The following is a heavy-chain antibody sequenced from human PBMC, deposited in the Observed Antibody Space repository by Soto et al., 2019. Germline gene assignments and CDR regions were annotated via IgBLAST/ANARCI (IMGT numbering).Heavy chain of an antibody. Sequence: GESLKISCKGSGYSFTSYWIAWVRQMPGQGLEWMGIIYPGDSDVTYSPSFQGQVTISADKSINTAYLQWSSLKASDTAMYYCARAMVRGKNYYGVDVWGQGTTVTVSS. D-gene: IGHD3-10*01. V-gene: IGHV5-51*01. CDR3: ARAMVRGKNYYGVDV. CDR1: GYSFTSYW. J-gene: IGHJ6*02. CDR2: IYPGDSDV.